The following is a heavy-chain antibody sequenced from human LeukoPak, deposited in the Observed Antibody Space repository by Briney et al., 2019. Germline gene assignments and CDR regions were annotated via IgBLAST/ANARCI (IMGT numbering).Heavy chain of an antibody. J-gene: IGHJ4*02. CDR2: INWNGGST. CDR1: GFTFDDYG. Sequence: GGSLRLSCAASGFTFDDYGMSWVRQAPGKGLEWVSGINWNGGSTGYADSVKGRLTISRDNSKNTLYLQMNSLRAEDTAVYYCARKPQYCSGGSCYSGNFDYWGQGTLVTVSS. CDR3: ARKPQYCSGGSCYSGNFDY. D-gene: IGHD2-15*01. V-gene: IGHV3-20*04.